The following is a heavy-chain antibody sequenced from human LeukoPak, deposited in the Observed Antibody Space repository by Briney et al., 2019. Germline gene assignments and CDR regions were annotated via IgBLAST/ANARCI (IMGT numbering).Heavy chain of an antibody. D-gene: IGHD6-13*01. CDR3: ARDRSPEHSSSWAYYFDY. V-gene: IGHV3-66*01. CDR2: IYSGGST. CDR1: GFTVSSNY. Sequence: GGSLRLSCAASGFTVSSNYMSWVRQAPGKGLEWVSVIYSGGSTYYADSVKGRFTISRDNSKNTLYLQMNSLRAEDTAVYYCARDRSPEHSSSWAYYFDYWGQGTLVTVSS. J-gene: IGHJ4*02.